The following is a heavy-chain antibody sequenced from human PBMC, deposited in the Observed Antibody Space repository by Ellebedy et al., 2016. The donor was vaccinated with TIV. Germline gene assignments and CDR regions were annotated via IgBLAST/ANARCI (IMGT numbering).Heavy chain of an antibody. J-gene: IGHJ1*01. Sequence: GESLKISCAASGFTFSNYAMDWVRQAPGKGLEWVAVISYDGSNKYYADSVKGRFIISRDNSKNTLYLQMNSLRAEDTALYYCTKDSTFGSGNYPPEYFQTWGQGTLVTVST. CDR2: ISYDGSNK. V-gene: IGHV3-30-3*01. D-gene: IGHD3-10*01. CDR3: TKDSTFGSGNYPPEYFQT. CDR1: GFTFSNYA.